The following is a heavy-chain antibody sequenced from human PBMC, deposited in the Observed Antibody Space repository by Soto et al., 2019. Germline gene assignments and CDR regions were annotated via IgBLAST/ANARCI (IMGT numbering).Heavy chain of an antibody. CDR1: VFTFSSYA. J-gene: IGHJ4*02. D-gene: IGHD3-16*02. CDR2: ISNNGDTA. CDR3: AKSRVFIGAIVTLLDS. V-gene: IGHV3-23*01. Sequence: EVPLLESGGGLVQPGGSLTLSCATSVFTFSSYALVWVRQAAEKGLEWVASISNNGDTAYYADSVTGRFTISRGNSENTLDLQSNGLRADDTALYFCAKSRVFIGAIVTLLDSWGQGTQVTVSS.